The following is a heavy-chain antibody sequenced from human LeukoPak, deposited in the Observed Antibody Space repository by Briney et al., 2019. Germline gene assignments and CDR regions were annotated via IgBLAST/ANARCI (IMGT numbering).Heavy chain of an antibody. Sequence: GGSLRLSCAASGFTFSDYSMSWVRQVPGKGLVWVSGIGRVGYTYLADPVKGRFTISRDNSKNTVYLQMNSLRAEDTAIYYCVKDRPCDGCMPMDAWGQGTTVTVSS. V-gene: IGHV3-23*01. J-gene: IGHJ6*02. CDR1: GFTFSDYS. CDR3: VKDRPCDGCMPMDA. D-gene: IGHD5-24*01. CDR2: IGRVGYT.